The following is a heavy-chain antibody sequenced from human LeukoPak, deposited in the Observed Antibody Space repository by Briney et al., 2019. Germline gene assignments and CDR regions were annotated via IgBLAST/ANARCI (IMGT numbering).Heavy chain of an antibody. Sequence: GGSLRLSCAASGFTVSSNYMSWVRQAPGKGLEWVSVYRGGSTNYAGSVKGRLTISRDNSKNSLYLQMNSLRAEDTALYYCARGYGSGEDGDYWGQGTLVTVSS. V-gene: IGHV3-66*01. CDR3: ARGYGSGEDGDY. J-gene: IGHJ4*02. CDR1: GFTVSSNY. D-gene: IGHD3-10*01. CDR2: YRGGST.